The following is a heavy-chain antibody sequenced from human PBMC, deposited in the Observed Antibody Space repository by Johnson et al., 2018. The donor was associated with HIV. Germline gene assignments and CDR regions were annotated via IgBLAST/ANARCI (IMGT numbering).Heavy chain of an antibody. CDR2: ISSSGSTI. Sequence: QVQLVESGGGLVKPGGSLRLSCAASGFTFSDYYMSWIRQAPGKGLEWVSYISSSGSTIYYADSVKGRFTISRDNAKNSLYLQMNSLRAEDTAVYYCARDSGGMYSSGWYGLGAFDSWGQGTMVTVSS. V-gene: IGHV3-11*04. CDR1: GFTFSDYY. D-gene: IGHD6-19*01. CDR3: ARDSGGMYSSGWYGLGAFDS. J-gene: IGHJ3*02.